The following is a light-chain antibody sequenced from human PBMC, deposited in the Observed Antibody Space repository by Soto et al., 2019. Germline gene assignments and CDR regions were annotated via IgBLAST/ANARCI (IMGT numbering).Light chain of an antibody. V-gene: IGLV1-47*01. CDR3: AAWDDRLSGWV. CDR2: RNN. CDR1: SSNIGSNY. J-gene: IGLJ3*02. Sequence: QSVLTQPPSASGTPGQRVTISCSGSSSNIGSNYVYWYQQLPGTAPKLLISRNNQRPSGVPDRFSGSKSGTSASLAISGLRSEDEADYYCAAWDDRLSGWVFGGGTKLTVL.